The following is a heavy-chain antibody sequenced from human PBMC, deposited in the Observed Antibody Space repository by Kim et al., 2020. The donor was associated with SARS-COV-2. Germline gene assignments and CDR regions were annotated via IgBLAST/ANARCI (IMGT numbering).Heavy chain of an antibody. D-gene: IGHD2-15*01. Sequence: ADSVKGRFTISRDHAKNSLYLQMNSLRAEDTAVYYCARACGGSCYNYFDYWGQGTLVTVSS. V-gene: IGHV3-21*01. J-gene: IGHJ4*02. CDR3: ARACGGSCYNYFDY.